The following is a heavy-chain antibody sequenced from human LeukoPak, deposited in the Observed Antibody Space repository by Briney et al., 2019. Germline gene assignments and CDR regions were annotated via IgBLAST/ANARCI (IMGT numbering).Heavy chain of an antibody. CDR2: INPSGGST. D-gene: IGHD6-13*01. J-gene: IGHJ4*02. Sequence: ASVKVSCKASGYTFTSYYMHWVRQAPGQGLEWMGIINPSGGSTSYAQKSQGRVTMTRDTSTSTVYMELSSLRSEDTAVYHCARDPSSTGAAAGTDYFDYWGQGTLVTVSS. V-gene: IGHV1-46*01. CDR3: ARDPSSTGAAAGTDYFDY. CDR1: GYTFTSYY.